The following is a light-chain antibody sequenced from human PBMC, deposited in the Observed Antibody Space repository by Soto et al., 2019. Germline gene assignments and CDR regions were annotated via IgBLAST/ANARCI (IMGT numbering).Light chain of an antibody. Sequence: DIQMTQSPSSLSASVGDRVTITCRASQSISSYLNWYQQKTGKASKVLIYAASSLQSGVPSRFSGSGSGTDFTLTISSLQPDDFATYYCHQYQSYSFGQGTKVDIK. J-gene: IGKJ1*01. V-gene: IGKV1-39*01. CDR1: QSISSY. CDR3: HQYQSYS. CDR2: AAS.